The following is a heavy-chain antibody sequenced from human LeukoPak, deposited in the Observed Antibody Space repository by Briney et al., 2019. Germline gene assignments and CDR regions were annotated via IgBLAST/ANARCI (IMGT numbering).Heavy chain of an antibody. CDR1: GFTFSSYG. CDR3: ARDLPGVVVVPGDY. J-gene: IGHJ4*02. D-gene: IGHD2-2*01. Sequence: GGSLRLSCAASGFTFSSYGMHWVRQAPGKGLEWVAVIWYDGSNKYYADSVKGRFTISRDNSKNTLYLQMNSLRAEDTAVYYCARDLPGVVVVPGDYWGQGTLVTVSS. V-gene: IGHV3-33*01. CDR2: IWYDGSNK.